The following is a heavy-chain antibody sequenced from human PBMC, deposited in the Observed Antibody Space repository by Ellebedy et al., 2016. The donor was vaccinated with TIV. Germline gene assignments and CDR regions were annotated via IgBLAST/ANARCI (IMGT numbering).Heavy chain of an antibody. CDR3: ARVLRTGWIDEYY. Sequence: GESLKISCAASGFTFSSYAMSWVRQAPGKGLEWVSAISGSGGSTYYADSVKGRFTISRDNSKNTLYLQMNSLRAEDTAVYYCARVLRTGWIDEYYWGQGTLVTVSS. D-gene: IGHD1-1*01. CDR1: GFTFSSYA. J-gene: IGHJ4*02. CDR2: ISGSGGST. V-gene: IGHV3-23*01.